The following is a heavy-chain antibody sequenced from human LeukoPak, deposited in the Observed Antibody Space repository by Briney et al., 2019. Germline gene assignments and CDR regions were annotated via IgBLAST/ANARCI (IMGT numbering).Heavy chain of an antibody. V-gene: IGHV3-23*01. CDR1: GFTFSSYA. CDR3: AKDGDTYYYDSSGYPWYFDY. Sequence: GGSLRLSCAASGFTFSSYAMSWVRQAPGKGLEWVSAISGSGGSTYYADYVKGRFTISRDNSKNTLYLQMNSLRAEDTAVYYCAKDGDTYYYDSSGYPWYFDYWGQGTLVTVSS. J-gene: IGHJ4*02. CDR2: ISGSGGST. D-gene: IGHD3-22*01.